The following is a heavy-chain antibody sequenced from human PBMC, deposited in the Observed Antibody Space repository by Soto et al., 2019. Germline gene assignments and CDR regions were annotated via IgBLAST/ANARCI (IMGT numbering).Heavy chain of an antibody. D-gene: IGHD5-12*01. CDR1: GGSISSYY. Sequence: PSETLSLTCAVSGGSISSYYWSWIRQPPGKGLEWIGYIYYSGSTNYNPSLKSRVTISVDTSKNQFSLKLSSVTAADTAVYYCARHGDGYDYFDYWGQGTLVTVSS. CDR2: IYYSGST. J-gene: IGHJ4*02. CDR3: ARHGDGYDYFDY. V-gene: IGHV4-59*08.